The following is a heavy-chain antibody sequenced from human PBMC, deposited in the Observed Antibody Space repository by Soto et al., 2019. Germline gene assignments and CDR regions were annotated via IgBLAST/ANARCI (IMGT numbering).Heavy chain of an antibody. CDR2: IKSKTDGGTT. J-gene: IGHJ6*02. Sequence: PGGSLRLSCAASGFTFSNAWMSWVRQAPGKGLEWVGRIKSKTDGGTTDYAAPVKGRFTISRDDSKNTLYLQMNSLKTEDTAVYYCTTPKQGLDYYYYYGMEVWGQGNTVNVS. V-gene: IGHV3-15*01. D-gene: IGHD3-16*01. CDR3: TTPKQGLDYYYYYGMEV. CDR1: GFTFSNAW.